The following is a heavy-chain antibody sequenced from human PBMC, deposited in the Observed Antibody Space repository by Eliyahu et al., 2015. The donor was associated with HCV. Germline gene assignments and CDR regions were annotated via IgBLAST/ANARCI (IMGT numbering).Heavy chain of an antibody. CDR3: AKFGFEYDSSGYNAFADY. J-gene: IGHJ4*02. Sequence: EVQLLESGGGLVQPGGSLXLSCAASGFTFXXYAXSXVRQAPGKGLEWVXAIXGSGGSTYYADSVKGRFTISRDNSKNTLYLQMNSLRAEDTAVYYCAKFGFEYDSSGYNAFADYWGQGTLVTVSS. CDR2: IXGSGGST. CDR1: GFTFXXYA. V-gene: IGHV3-23*01. D-gene: IGHD3-22*01.